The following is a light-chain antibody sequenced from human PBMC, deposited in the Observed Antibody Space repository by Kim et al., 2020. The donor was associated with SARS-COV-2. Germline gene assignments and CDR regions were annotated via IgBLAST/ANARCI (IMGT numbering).Light chain of an antibody. Sequence: SVCPGQTASISCSGDKLGDKYACWYQQKPGQSPVLVIYQDSKRPSGIPERFSGSNSGNTATLTISGTQAMDEADYYGQAWDSSTVVFGGGTKLTVL. J-gene: IGLJ2*01. CDR2: QDS. CDR1: KLGDKY. V-gene: IGLV3-1*01. CDR3: QAWDSSTVV.